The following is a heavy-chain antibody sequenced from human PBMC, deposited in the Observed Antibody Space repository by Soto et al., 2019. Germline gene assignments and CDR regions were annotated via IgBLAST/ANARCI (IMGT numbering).Heavy chain of an antibody. V-gene: IGHV4-31*03. Sequence: KPSETLSLTCTVSGGSISSGGYYWSWIRQHPGKGLEWIGYIYYSGSTYYNPSLKSRVTISVDTSKNQFSLKLSPVTAADTAVYYCARDYFYGMDVWGQGTTVTVSS. CDR3: ARDYFYGMDV. CDR1: GGSISSGGYY. J-gene: IGHJ6*02. CDR2: IYYSGST.